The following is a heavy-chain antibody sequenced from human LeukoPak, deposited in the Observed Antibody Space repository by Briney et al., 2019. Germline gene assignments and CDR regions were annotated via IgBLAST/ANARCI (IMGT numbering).Heavy chain of an antibody. Sequence: SETLSLTCTVSGGSTNAYCWSWIRQPAEKGLEWIGRIYPSGSTYYNPSLKSRVTISIDKSKNQFSLRLTSVTAADTAVYYCARDRSGYSEYYFDYWGQGSLVTVSS. CDR2: IYPSGST. CDR1: GGSTNAYC. J-gene: IGHJ4*02. D-gene: IGHD5-12*01. CDR3: ARDRSGYSEYYFDY. V-gene: IGHV4-4*07.